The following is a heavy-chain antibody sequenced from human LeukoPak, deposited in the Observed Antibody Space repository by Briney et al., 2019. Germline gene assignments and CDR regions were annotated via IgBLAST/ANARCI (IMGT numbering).Heavy chain of an antibody. V-gene: IGHV1-69*06. CDR2: IIPIFGTA. CDR3: ARGRRTYYYGSGSYYNLYYMDV. J-gene: IGHJ6*03. CDR1: GYTFTGYY. Sequence: EASVKVSCKASGYTFTGYYMHWVRQAPGQGLEWMGGIIPIFGTANYAQKFQGRVTITADKSTSTAYMELRSLRSEDTAVYYCARGRRTYYYGSGSYYNLYYMDVWGKGTTVTVSS. D-gene: IGHD3-10*01.